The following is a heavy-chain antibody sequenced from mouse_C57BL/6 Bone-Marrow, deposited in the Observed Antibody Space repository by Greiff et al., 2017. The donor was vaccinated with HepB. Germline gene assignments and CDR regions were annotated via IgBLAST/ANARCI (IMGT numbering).Heavy chain of an antibody. CDR1: GFTFSSYG. J-gene: IGHJ2*01. CDR2: ISSGGSYT. D-gene: IGHD3-2*02. Sequence: EVKLMESGGDLVKPGGSLKLSCAASGFTFSSYGMSWVRQTPDKRLEWVATISSGGSYTYYPDSVKGRFTISRDNAKNTLYLQMSRLKSEDTAMYYCARLDSSGYVDYWGQGTTLTVSS. CDR3: ARLDSSGYVDY. V-gene: IGHV5-6*01.